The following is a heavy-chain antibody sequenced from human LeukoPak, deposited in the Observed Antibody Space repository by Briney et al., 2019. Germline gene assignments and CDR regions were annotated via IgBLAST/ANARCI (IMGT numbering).Heavy chain of an antibody. D-gene: IGHD1-26*01. J-gene: IGHJ2*01. CDR3: ASLSSIYYSGSYYWYFDL. V-gene: IGHV3-48*04. CDR1: GFTFSSYS. Sequence: GGSLTLSCAASGFTFSSYSMNWVRQAPGKGLEWVSYISSSSSTIYYADSVKGRFTISRDNAKNSLYLQMNSLRAEDTAVYYCASLSSIYYSGSYYWYFDLWGRGTLVTVSS. CDR2: ISSSSSTI.